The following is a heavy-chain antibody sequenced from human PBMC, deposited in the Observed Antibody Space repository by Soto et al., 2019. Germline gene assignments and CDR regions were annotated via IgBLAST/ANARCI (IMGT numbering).Heavy chain of an antibody. Sequence: ASVKVSCKASGYTFTSYGISWVRQAPGQGLERMGWISAYNGNTNYAQKLQGRVTMTTDTSTSTAYMELRSLRSDDTAVYYCARDVLRWFGELFPGRHFDYWGQGTLVTVSS. CDR1: GYTFTSYG. CDR2: ISAYNGNT. J-gene: IGHJ4*02. V-gene: IGHV1-18*01. D-gene: IGHD3-10*01. CDR3: ARDVLRWFGELFPGRHFDY.